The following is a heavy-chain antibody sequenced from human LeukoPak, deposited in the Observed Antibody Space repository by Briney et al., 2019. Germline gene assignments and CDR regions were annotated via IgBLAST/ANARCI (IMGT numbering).Heavy chain of an antibody. CDR3: ARNRSIIYGDYFITAPFDY. V-gene: IGHV4-59*08. Sequence: SETLSLTCTVSGGSISSYYWSWIRQPPGKGLEWIGYIYYSGSANYNPSLKSRVTISVDTSKNQFSLKLSSVTAADTAVYYCARNRSIIYGDYFITAPFDYWGQGTLVTVSS. D-gene: IGHD4-17*01. CDR2: IYYSGSA. J-gene: IGHJ4*02. CDR1: GGSISSYY.